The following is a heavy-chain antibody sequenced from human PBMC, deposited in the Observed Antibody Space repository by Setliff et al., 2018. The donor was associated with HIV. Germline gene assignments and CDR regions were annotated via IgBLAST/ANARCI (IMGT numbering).Heavy chain of an antibody. V-gene: IGHV4-39*01. CDR1: GGSIDNNKYY. D-gene: IGHD3-22*01. Sequence: KPSETLSLTCSVSGGSIDNNKYYWTWIRQPPGKGLEWTGSIYHTGRTYYNRSLESRLTISIDTSKNQFSLKLTSVTAADTAMYYCASRIYYYDSNNFLREEGFDPWGQGTLVTVSS. J-gene: IGHJ5*02. CDR2: IYHTGRT. CDR3: ASRIYYYDSNNFLREEGFDP.